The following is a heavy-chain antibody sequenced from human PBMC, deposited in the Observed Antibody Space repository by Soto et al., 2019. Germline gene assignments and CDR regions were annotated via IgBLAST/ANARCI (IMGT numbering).Heavy chain of an antibody. D-gene: IGHD3-10*01. CDR1: GYTFTSYA. Sequence: ASVKVSCKASGYTFTSYAMHWVRQAPGQRLEWMGWINAGNGNTKYSQKFQGRVTITRDTSASTAYMELSSLRSEDTAVYYCARSLYGSGSYTPYYFDYWGQGTLVTSPQ. CDR2: INAGNGNT. V-gene: IGHV1-3*01. CDR3: ARSLYGSGSYTPYYFDY. J-gene: IGHJ4*02.